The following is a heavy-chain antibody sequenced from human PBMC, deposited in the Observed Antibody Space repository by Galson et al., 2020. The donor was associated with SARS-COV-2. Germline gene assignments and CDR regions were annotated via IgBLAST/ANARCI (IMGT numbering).Heavy chain of an antibody. Sequence: GALRLSCSASGFIFSDYAMHSVRQAPGKGLEYVSALSPNGGTSFYADSVNGRFTMSRDNSKNMFYLQMTALRLEDTALYYCLSYSSTRQNHWGQGTRVTVSS. CDR1: GFIFSDYA. V-gene: IGHV3-64D*06. D-gene: IGHD2-2*01. CDR2: LSPNGGTS. CDR3: LSYSSTRQNH. J-gene: IGHJ5*02.